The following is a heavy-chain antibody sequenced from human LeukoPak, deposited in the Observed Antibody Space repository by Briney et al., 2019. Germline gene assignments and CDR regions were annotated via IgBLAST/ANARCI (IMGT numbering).Heavy chain of an antibody. D-gene: IGHD4-23*01. Sequence: SETLSLTCTVSGGSISSSSYYWGWIRQPPGKGLEWIGSIYYSGSTYYNSSLKSRVTISVDTSKNQFSLKLSSVTAADTAVYYCARLPLLGYGGRGAFDIWGQGTMVTVSS. CDR3: ARLPLLGYGGRGAFDI. CDR1: GGSISSSSYY. J-gene: IGHJ3*02. CDR2: IYYSGST. V-gene: IGHV4-39*01.